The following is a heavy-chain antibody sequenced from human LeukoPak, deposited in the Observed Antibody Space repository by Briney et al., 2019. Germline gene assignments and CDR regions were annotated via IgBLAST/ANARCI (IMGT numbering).Heavy chain of an antibody. V-gene: IGHV1-8*03. CDR1: GYTFTSYG. Sequence: ASVKVSCKASGYTFTSYGINWVRQATGQGLEWMGWMNPNSGNTGYAQKFQGRVTITRNTSISTAYMELSSLRSEDTAVYYCARGPSHYYDSSGQADYWGQGTLVTVSS. CDR3: ARGPSHYYDSSGQADY. D-gene: IGHD3-22*01. J-gene: IGHJ4*02. CDR2: MNPNSGNT.